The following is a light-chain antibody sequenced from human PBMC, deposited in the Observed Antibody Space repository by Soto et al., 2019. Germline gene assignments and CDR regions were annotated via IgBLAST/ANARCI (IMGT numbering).Light chain of an antibody. CDR2: GNL. V-gene: IGLV1-40*01. Sequence: QSVLAQPPSVSGAPGQRVTISCTGSSSSIGAGYDVHWYQQLPGTAPKLLIYGNLHRPSGVPDRFSGSKSGTSASLAITGLQAEDEADYYCQSYDRTSVVFGGGTKHTVL. CDR3: QSYDRTSVV. J-gene: IGLJ2*01. CDR1: SSSIGAGYD.